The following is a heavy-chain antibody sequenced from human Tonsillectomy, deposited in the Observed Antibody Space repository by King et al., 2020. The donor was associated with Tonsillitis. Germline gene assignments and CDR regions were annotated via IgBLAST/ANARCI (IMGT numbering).Heavy chain of an antibody. CDR3: ARESIALATYARPGYYYYSMDV. J-gene: IGHJ6*03. CDR1: GFPFSSFC. D-gene: IGHD2-2*01. CDR2: IWHDGSKK. V-gene: IGHV3-33*08. Sequence: QLVQSGGGVAQPGRSLRLSCAASGFPFSSFCMHWVRQAPGKGLEWVAVIWHDGSKKYYVDSVKGRFTISRDNSKKTGYLQMNGLRAEDTAVYHCARESIALATYARPGYYYYSMDVWGKGTTVTVSS.